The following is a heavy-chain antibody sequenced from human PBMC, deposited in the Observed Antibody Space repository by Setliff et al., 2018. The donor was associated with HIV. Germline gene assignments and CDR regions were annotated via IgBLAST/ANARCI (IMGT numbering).Heavy chain of an antibody. CDR2: IYYSGST. CDR1: GGSIRSHY. J-gene: IGHJ4*02. V-gene: IGHV4-59*11. D-gene: IGHD5-12*01. Sequence: SETLSLTCTVSGGSIRSHYWSWIRQPPGKGLEWIGYIYYSGSTNYNPSLKSRVTISVDTSKNQFSLKLSSVTAADTAVYYCARRGAYGYDYFDYWGPGILVTVSS. CDR3: ARRGAYGYDYFDY.